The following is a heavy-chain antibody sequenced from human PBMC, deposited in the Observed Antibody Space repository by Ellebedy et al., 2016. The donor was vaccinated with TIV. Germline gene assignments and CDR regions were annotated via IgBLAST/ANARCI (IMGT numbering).Heavy chain of an antibody. V-gene: IGHV3-23*01. D-gene: IGHD3-10*01. CDR1: GFTFSSYA. J-gene: IGHJ4*02. CDR3: AKEKDIGKPFDY. CDR2: VSDSGRFT. Sequence: GESLKISCAASGFTFSSYAMSWVRQAPGKGLEWVSAVSDSGRFTYYADSVKGRFTISRDNSKNALYLQLNSLRVEDTAVYYCAKEKDIGKPFDYWGQGTLVTVSS.